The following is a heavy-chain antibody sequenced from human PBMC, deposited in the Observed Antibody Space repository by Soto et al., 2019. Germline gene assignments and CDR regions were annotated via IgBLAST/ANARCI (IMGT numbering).Heavy chain of an antibody. CDR1: GGAYPTYG. D-gene: IGHD6-13*01. V-gene: IGHV1-18*04. CDR2: ISAYNGNT. Sequence: QVELVQSGAEMKKPGASVKVSCKASGGAYPTYGVSWVRQAPGQGLEWMGWISAYNGNTNYAQKFQGRVTLTTDTSTSTADMKLRSLRSDDAAVYYCANTRAGVRNSWSFDYWGQGTLVTVSS. J-gene: IGHJ4*02. CDR3: ANTRAGVRNSWSFDY.